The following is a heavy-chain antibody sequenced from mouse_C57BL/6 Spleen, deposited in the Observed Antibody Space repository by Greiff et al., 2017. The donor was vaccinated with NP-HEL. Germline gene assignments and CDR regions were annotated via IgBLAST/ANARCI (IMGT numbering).Heavy chain of an antibody. V-gene: IGHV1-52*01. J-gene: IGHJ3*01. Sequence: QVQLQQPGAELVRPGSSVKLSCKASGYTFTSYWMHWVKQRPIQGLEWIGNIDPSDSETHYNQKFKDKATLTVDKSSSTAYMQLSSLTSEDSAVYYCARTYYGSSLPAYWGQGTLVTVSA. CDR2: IDPSDSET. D-gene: IGHD1-1*01. CDR1: GYTFTSYW. CDR3: ARTYYGSSLPAY.